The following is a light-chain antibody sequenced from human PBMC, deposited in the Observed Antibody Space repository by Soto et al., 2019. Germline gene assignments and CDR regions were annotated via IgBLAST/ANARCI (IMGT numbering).Light chain of an antibody. CDR2: GNS. CDR1: SSNIEAGYD. Sequence: QSVLTQPLSVSGAPGQRVTISCTGSSSNIEAGYDVHWYQQLPGAASKLLIYGNSNRPSGLPDRFSGSKSGTSASLAITGLQADDEPDYYCHSYDNSLSVLYVFGTGTQLTVL. J-gene: IGLJ1*01. CDR3: HSYDNSLSVLYV. V-gene: IGLV1-40*01.